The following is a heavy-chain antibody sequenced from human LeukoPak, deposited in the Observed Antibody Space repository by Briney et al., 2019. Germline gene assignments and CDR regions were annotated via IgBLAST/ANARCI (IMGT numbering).Heavy chain of an antibody. Sequence: GRSLRLSCAASGFTFSSYAMHWVRQAPGKGLEWVAVISYDGSNKYYADSVKGRFTISRDNAKNSLYLQMNSLRAEDTAVYYCAGYYDSSGSFDYWGQGTLVTVSS. CDR2: ISYDGSNK. D-gene: IGHD3-22*01. J-gene: IGHJ4*02. CDR1: GFTFSSYA. CDR3: AGYYDSSGSFDY. V-gene: IGHV3-30*04.